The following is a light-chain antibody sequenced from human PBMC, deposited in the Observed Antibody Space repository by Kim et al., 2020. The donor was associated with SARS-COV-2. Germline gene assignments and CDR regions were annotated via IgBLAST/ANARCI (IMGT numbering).Light chain of an antibody. J-gene: IGLJ2*01. CDR2: GKN. CDR3: NSRYSNDNVV. V-gene: IGLV3-19*01. Sequence: VALARTVTITCQGDSLRRYYATWYQQKPGQAPILVIYGKNNRPSGIPDRFSCSSSGNTASLTITGTQAGDEADYYCNSRYSNDNVVFGGGTQLTVL. CDR1: SLRRYY.